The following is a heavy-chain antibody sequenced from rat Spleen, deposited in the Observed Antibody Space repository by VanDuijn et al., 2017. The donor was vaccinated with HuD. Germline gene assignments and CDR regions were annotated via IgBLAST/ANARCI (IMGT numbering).Heavy chain of an antibody. J-gene: IGHJ2*01. D-gene: IGHD1-9*01. CDR3: ARRHYGYTDYFDY. CDR2: SSYGDSSGHSST. CDR1: GFTFSDYG. V-gene: IGHV5-17*01. Sequence: EVQLVESGGGLVQPGKSLRLSCTASGFTFSDYGMAWVRQAPKKGLDWVATSSYGDSSGHSSTYYRDSVKGRFTISRDNAKSTLSMQMDSLRSEDTATYYCARRHYGYTDYFDYWGQGVMVTVSS.